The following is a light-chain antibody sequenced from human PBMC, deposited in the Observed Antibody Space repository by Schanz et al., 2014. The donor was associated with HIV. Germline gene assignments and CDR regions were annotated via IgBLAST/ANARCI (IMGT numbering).Light chain of an antibody. J-gene: IGLJ3*02. V-gene: IGLV2-14*03. CDR2: AVS. CDR3: HSHTDSGTLM. Sequence: QSALTQPASVSGSPGQSITISCSGTSSDIGAFDYVSWYQQYPGKAPKLIVYAVSDRPSGLSYRFSGSKSGNTASLTISGLQAEDEADYYCHSHTDSGTLMFGGGTKLTVL. CDR1: SSDIGAFDY.